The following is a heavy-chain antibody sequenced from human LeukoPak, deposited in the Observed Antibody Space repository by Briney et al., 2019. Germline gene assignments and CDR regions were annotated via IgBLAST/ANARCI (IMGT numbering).Heavy chain of an antibody. J-gene: IGHJ5*02. CDR3: ARSPYDFWSGYYNPSNWFDP. D-gene: IGHD3-3*01. CDR1: GGSISSYY. Sequence: SETLSLTCTVSGGSISSYYWSWIRQPPGKGLEWIGYIYYSGSTNYNPSLKSRVTISVDTSKNQFSLKLSSVTAADTAVYYCARSPYDFWSGYYNPSNWFDPWGQGTLATVSS. V-gene: IGHV4-59*01. CDR2: IYYSGST.